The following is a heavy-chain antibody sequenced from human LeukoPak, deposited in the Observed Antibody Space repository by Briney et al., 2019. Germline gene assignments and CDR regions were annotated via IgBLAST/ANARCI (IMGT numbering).Heavy chain of an antibody. Sequence: PGGSLRLSCAASGFTFSSYGMHWVRQAPGKGLEWVAVIWYDGSNKYYADSVKGRFTISRDNAKNSLYLQMNSLRAEDTAVYYCARRYHIDYWGQGTLVTVSS. CDR1: GFTFSSYG. CDR3: ARRYHIDY. D-gene: IGHD2-2*01. V-gene: IGHV3-33*03. CDR2: IWYDGSNK. J-gene: IGHJ4*02.